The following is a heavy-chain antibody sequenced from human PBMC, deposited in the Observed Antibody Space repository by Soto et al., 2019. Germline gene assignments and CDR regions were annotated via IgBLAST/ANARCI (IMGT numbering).Heavy chain of an antibody. CDR3: AKLYDFWSGYFGGMDV. Sequence: GSVKVSCKASGYTFTSYDINWVRQATGQGLEWMGWMNPNSGNTGYAQKFQGRVTMTRNTSISTAYMELSSLRSEDTAVYYCAKLYDFWSGYFGGMDVWGKGPTFTVPS. D-gene: IGHD3-3*01. CDR2: MNPNSGNT. J-gene: IGHJ6*04. V-gene: IGHV1-8*01. CDR1: GYTFTSYD.